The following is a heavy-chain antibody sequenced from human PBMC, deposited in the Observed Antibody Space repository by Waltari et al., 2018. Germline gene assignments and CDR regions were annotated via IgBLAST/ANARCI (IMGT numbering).Heavy chain of an antibody. CDR3: ARARDTAMVRDAFDI. J-gene: IGHJ3*02. D-gene: IGHD5-18*01. Sequence: EVQLVESGGGLVKPGGSLRLSCAASGFTFSSYSMNWVRQAPGKGLEWVSSISSSSSYIYYADSLKRRFPISRDNATTSLYLQLNSLRAEDTAVYYCARARDTAMVRDAFDIWGQGTMVTVSS. CDR2: ISSSSSYI. V-gene: IGHV3-21*01. CDR1: GFTFSSYS.